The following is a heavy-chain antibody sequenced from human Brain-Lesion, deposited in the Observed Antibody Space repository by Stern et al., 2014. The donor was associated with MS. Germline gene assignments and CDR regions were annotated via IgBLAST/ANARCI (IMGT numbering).Heavy chain of an antibody. J-gene: IGHJ5*02. D-gene: IGHD5-18*01. Sequence: QLVQSGPEVKRPGSSVQVSCKASGGTFGTYPITWVRQAPGQGLEWMGRIIPIFGSPNYAQKFQGRVTITADRSTTTVYMKLSSLKSDDAAVYYCAKDGPALVTNWFDHWGRGTLVTVSS. V-gene: IGHV1-69*06. CDR2: IIPIFGSP. CDR1: GGTFGTYP. CDR3: AKDGPALVTNWFDH.